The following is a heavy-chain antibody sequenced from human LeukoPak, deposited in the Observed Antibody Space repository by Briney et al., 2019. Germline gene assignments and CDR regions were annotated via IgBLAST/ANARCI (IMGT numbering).Heavy chain of an antibody. CDR3: ARGAYDSSGYLFDY. D-gene: IGHD3-22*01. Sequence: SETLSLTCTVSGGSISSSSYYWAWIRQPPGKGLEWIGSIYYSGSTYYNPSLKSRVTISVDTSKNQFSLNLSSVTAADTAVYYCARGAYDSSGYLFDYWGQGTLVTVSS. CDR2: IYYSGST. J-gene: IGHJ4*02. CDR1: GGSISSSSYY. V-gene: IGHV4-39*07.